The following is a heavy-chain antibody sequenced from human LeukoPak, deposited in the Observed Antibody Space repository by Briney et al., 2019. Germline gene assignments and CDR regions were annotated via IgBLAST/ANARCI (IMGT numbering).Heavy chain of an antibody. CDR1: GFTFTTYA. CDR2: ISGSGSPT. J-gene: IGHJ4*02. Sequence: GGSLRLSCAATGFTFTTYAMSWVRQAPGKGLEWVSAISGSGSPTYYADSVKGRFTISRDNSKNTLFLQMDSLRVEDTAVYYCARGPRSYSTSDYWGQGTLVTVSS. D-gene: IGHD2/OR15-2a*01. V-gene: IGHV3-23*01. CDR3: ARGPRSYSTSDY.